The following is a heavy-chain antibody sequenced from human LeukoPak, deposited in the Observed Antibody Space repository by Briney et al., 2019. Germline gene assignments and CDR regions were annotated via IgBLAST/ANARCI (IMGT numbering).Heavy chain of an antibody. D-gene: IGHD6-13*01. J-gene: IGHJ6*03. CDR2: ISGDGGST. CDR1: GFTFDDYA. V-gene: IGHV3-43*02. Sequence: GGSLRLSCAASGFTFDDYAMHGVRQAPGKGLEWVSLISGDGGSTYYADSVKGRFTISRDNSKNSLYPQINSLRPEDTALYYCAKVAYSSRWYDYYYNIDVWGKRTTGTVSS. CDR3: AKVAYSSRWYDYYYNIDV.